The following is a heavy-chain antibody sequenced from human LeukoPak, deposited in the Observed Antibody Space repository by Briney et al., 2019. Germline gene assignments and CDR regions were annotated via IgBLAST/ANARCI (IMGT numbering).Heavy chain of an antibody. J-gene: IGHJ4*02. Sequence: ETLSLTCTVSGGSISSYYWSWIRQPPGPGLECIGYIYHSVSSDYNPSLKSRVTISVDTSKKQFSLMLSSVTAADTAVYYCARASMGYSSSWHFDYWGQGTLVTVSS. D-gene: IGHD6-13*01. V-gene: IGHV4-59*01. CDR1: GGSISSYY. CDR2: IYHSVSS. CDR3: ARASMGYSSSWHFDY.